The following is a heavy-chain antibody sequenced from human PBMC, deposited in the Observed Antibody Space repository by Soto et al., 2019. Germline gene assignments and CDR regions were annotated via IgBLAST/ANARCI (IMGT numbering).Heavy chain of an antibody. D-gene: IGHD2-2*01. CDR2: IYHSGST. Sequence: SETLSLTCAVSGGSISSSNWWSWVRQPPGKGLEWIGEIYHSGSTNYNPSLKSRVTISVDKSKNQFSLKLSSVTAVDTAVYYCARNVVVPAAYYYYYYMDVWGKGTTVTVSS. J-gene: IGHJ6*03. V-gene: IGHV4-4*02. CDR3: ARNVVVPAAYYYYYYMDV. CDR1: GGSISSSNW.